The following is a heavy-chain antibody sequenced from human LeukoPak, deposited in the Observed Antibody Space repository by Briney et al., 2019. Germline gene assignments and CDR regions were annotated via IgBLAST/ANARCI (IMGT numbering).Heavy chain of an antibody. Sequence: ASVKVSCKVSGDTLTELSMHWVRQAPGKGLEWMGGFDPEDGETIYAQKFQGRVTMTEDTSTDTAYMELSSLRSEDTAVYYCATDLHTMVRGVAYNWFDPWGQGTLVTVSS. CDR2: FDPEDGET. CDR3: ATDLHTMVRGVAYNWFDP. CDR1: GDTLTELS. J-gene: IGHJ5*02. D-gene: IGHD3-10*01. V-gene: IGHV1-24*01.